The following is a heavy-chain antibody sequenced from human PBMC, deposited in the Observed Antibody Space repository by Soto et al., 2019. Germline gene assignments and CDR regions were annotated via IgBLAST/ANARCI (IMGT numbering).Heavy chain of an antibody. CDR2: IYQSGTT. CDR1: NGSISSTHW. CDR3: ARFTEGSDGKTDYYYFDS. Sequence: QVQMQESGPGLVRPSTTLSLSCSVSNGSISSTHWWSWLRQSHGKGLEWIGQIYQSGTTHYNPSLRPRVTISVDKSNNQFSLALTSVSASDTALYYCARFTEGSDGKTDYYYFDSWGQGTLVTVS. V-gene: IGHV4-4*02. D-gene: IGHD4-17*01. J-gene: IGHJ4*02.